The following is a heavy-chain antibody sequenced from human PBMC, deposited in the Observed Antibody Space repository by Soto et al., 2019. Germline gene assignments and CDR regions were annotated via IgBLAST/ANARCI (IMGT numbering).Heavy chain of an antibody. D-gene: IGHD1-1*01. CDR3: ARGTTGLPGFDY. CDR1: GFTLSGYW. J-gene: IGHJ4*02. CDR2: TYDAGTTT. V-gene: IGHV3-74*01. Sequence: EVQLVESGGGLVQPGGSLRLSCAASGFTLSGYWMHWVRQTPGEGLVWVSETYDAGTTTHYADSVKGRFTISRDSARTTVYLQMNSLRAEDTGVYFCARGTTGLPGFDYWGQGALVTVSS.